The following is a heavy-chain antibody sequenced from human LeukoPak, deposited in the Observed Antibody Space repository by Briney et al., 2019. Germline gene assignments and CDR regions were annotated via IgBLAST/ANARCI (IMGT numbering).Heavy chain of an antibody. Sequence: GGSLRLSCAASGFIFSGYSMNWVRQAPGKGLEWVSYISSSSGTIYYADSVKGRFTISRDNAKNSLYLQMNSLRDEDTAVYYCARNFDWLPALDYWGQGTLVTVSS. J-gene: IGHJ4*02. CDR1: GFIFSGYS. V-gene: IGHV3-48*02. CDR3: ARNFDWLPALDY. CDR2: ISSSSGTI. D-gene: IGHD3-9*01.